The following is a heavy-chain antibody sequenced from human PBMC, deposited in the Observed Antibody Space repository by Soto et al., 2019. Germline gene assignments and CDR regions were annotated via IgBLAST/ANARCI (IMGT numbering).Heavy chain of an antibody. CDR3: ATPSDYISDWYYFDL. CDR2: IIPKSGCT. V-gene: IGHV1-2*02. CDR1: GETFINYY. Sequence: AAVMVSSKAGGETFINYYMHWGRQAPGQGCEGMGRIIPKSGCTNYAQKFQGRVSMTWDTSLKTAYMELSSLLSEAAAVYYCATPSDYISDWYYFDLWGQGTQVTVSS. D-gene: IGHD3-9*01. J-gene: IGHJ4*02.